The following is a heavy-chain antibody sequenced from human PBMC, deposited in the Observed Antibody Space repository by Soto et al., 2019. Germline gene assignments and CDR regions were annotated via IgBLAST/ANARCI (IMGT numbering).Heavy chain of an antibody. Sequence: QVQLVQSGAEVRKPGASVKVSCKASGYTFSTSGMSWLRKAPGQGLEWMGWISTYNGDTNDAPKFQDRCIMTSDTSKSTVYMELRSMRSDDTAVYYCARAGAATYYYYGMDVWGQGTRVTVSS. D-gene: IGHD2-15*01. CDR3: ARAGAATYYYYGMDV. J-gene: IGHJ6*02. CDR1: GYTFSTSG. V-gene: IGHV1-18*01. CDR2: ISTYNGDT.